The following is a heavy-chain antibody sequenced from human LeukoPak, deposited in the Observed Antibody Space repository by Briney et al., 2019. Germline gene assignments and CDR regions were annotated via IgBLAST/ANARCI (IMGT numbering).Heavy chain of an antibody. CDR3: ARVPWYSGYDYRYCGMDV. CDR2: ISSSSSYI. CDR1: GFTFTSYS. Sequence: AGSLRLYCAASGFTFTSYSMNWVRQAPGKGLEWVSSISSSSSYIYYADSVKGRFTTSRDNAKNALYLQMNSLRAEDTAVYYCARVPWYSGYDYRYCGMDVWGKGTTVSVSS. D-gene: IGHD5-12*01. V-gene: IGHV3-21*01. J-gene: IGHJ6*04.